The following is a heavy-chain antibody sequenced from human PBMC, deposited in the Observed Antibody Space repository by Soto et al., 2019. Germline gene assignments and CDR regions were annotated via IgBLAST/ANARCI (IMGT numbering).Heavy chain of an antibody. Sequence: GGSLKLSCAASGFIFSNYGMYWVRQAPGKGLEWVAFMSYDGTTKSYADSVKGRFTISRDNSQNTLYLQMNSLRPEDTGVYYCAREVLWSRYFDYWGQGTLVTVSS. J-gene: IGHJ4*02. CDR3: AREVLWSRYFDY. V-gene: IGHV3-30-3*01. D-gene: IGHD3-10*01. CDR1: GFIFSNYG. CDR2: MSYDGTTK.